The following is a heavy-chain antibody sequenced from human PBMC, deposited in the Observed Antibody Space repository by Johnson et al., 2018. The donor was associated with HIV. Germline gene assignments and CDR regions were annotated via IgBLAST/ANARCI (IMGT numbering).Heavy chain of an antibody. CDR1: GFTFDDHA. CDR2: IYSGGST. J-gene: IGHJ3*02. CDR3: ARTSGSYYERDAFDI. D-gene: IGHD1-26*01. Sequence: EVQLVESGGGLVQPGRSLRLSCAASGFTFDDHAMHWVRQAPGKGLEWVSVIYSGGSTYYADSVKGRFTISRDNSKNSLYLQMNSLRAEDTAVYYCARTSGSYYERDAFDIWGQGTMVTVSS. V-gene: IGHV3-66*01.